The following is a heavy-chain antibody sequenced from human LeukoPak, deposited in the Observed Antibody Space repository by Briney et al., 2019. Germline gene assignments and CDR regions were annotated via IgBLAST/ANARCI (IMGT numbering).Heavy chain of an antibody. Sequence: ASVKVSCKASGYTFTDSFIHWVRQAPGQRPEGMGRMYGNSCVTMYPQTLQDRVTMTRETYFRAAYMAVSGQPSNDTAVCYFSRDLSSTSNWEFDYWGQGTLVTVSS. CDR1: GYTFTDSF. V-gene: IGHV1-2*06. D-gene: IGHD7-27*01. CDR2: MYGNSCVT. J-gene: IGHJ4*02. CDR3: SRDLSSTSNWEFDY.